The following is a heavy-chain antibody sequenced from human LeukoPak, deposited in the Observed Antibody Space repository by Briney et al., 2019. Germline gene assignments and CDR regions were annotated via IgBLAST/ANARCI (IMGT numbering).Heavy chain of an antibody. V-gene: IGHV4-59*01. CDR2: IFSSGST. CDR3: ARGPYYFDY. J-gene: IGHJ4*02. CDR1: GGSISSYY. Sequence: PSETLSLTCTVSGGSISSYYWNWIRQPPGKGLKWIGYIFSSGSTNYNPSLRSRVTISVDTSKNQFSLKLSSVTAADTAVYYCARGPYYFDYWGQGTLVTVSS.